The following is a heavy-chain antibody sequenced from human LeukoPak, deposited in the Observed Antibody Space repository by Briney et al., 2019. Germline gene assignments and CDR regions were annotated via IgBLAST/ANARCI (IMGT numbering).Heavy chain of an antibody. D-gene: IGHD1-26*01. CDR3: ARLPGIEYYYYYIDV. J-gene: IGHJ6*03. CDR2: MYTSGST. V-gene: IGHV4-61*02. CDR1: GGSISRGSYY. Sequence: PSETLSLTCTVSGGSISRGSYYRSWIPQPAGGGLEWIWRMYTSGSTNYNPSLVRRGTISVKASKNQFSLKLSSMTAADAAVYYYARLPGIEYYYYYIDVWGKGTMVTVSS.